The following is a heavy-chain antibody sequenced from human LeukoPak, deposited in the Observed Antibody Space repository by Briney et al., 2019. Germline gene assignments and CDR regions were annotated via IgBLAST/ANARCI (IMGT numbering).Heavy chain of an antibody. Sequence: GGSLRLSCAASGFTFGTYSMNWVRQTPGKRLEWVSSISSTGTYIYYADSVKGRFTISRDNAKNSLYLQMNSLRVEGTAVYYCAREPTVMILWGQGTLVTVSS. CDR2: ISSTGTYI. V-gene: IGHV3-21*01. J-gene: IGHJ4*02. CDR3: AREPTVMIL. CDR1: GFTFGTYS. D-gene: IGHD4-11*01.